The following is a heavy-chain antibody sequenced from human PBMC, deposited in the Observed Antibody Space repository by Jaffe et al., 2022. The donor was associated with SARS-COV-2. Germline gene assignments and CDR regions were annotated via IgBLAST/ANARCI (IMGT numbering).Heavy chain of an antibody. CDR2: IYPSGIT. D-gene: IGHD3-3*01. CDR3: AREGDFSSGYSFDY. J-gene: IGHJ4*02. CDR1: GDSISSGTYY. Sequence: QVQLQESGPGLVKPSQTLSLTCTVSGDSISSGTYYWSWIRQPAGKGLEWIGRIYPSGITNYNSSLKSRVTISVDTSENQFSLKLTSVTAADTAVYYCAREGDFSSGYSFDYWGQGTLVTVSS. V-gene: IGHV4-61*02.